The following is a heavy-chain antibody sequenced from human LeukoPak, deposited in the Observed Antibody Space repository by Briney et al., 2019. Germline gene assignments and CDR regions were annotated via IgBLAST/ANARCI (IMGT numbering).Heavy chain of an antibody. D-gene: IGHD2-21*02. CDR3: ARGGGSGDGAFDI. CDR2: IYYSGST. Sequence: SETLSLTCTVSGGSISSYYWSWIRQPPGKGLEWIGYIYYSGSTNYNPSLKSRVTISVDTSKNQFSLKLSSVTAADTAVSYCARGGGSGDGAFDIWGQGTMVTVSS. J-gene: IGHJ3*02. CDR1: GGSISSYY. V-gene: IGHV4-59*01.